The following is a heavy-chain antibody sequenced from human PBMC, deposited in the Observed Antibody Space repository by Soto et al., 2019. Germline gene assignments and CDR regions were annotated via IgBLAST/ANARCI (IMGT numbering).Heavy chain of an antibody. CDR3: ARAEVSPAAIYYYGMDV. D-gene: IGHD2-2*02. CDR2: IYYSGST. CDR1: GGSISXYY. J-gene: IGHJ6*02. V-gene: IGHV4-59*01. Sequence: SETLSLTCTVSGGSISXYYWSWIRQPPGKGLEWIGYIYYSGSTNYNPSLKSRVTISVDTSKNQFSLKLSSVTAADTAVYYCARAEVSPAAIYYYGMDVWGQGTTVTVSS.